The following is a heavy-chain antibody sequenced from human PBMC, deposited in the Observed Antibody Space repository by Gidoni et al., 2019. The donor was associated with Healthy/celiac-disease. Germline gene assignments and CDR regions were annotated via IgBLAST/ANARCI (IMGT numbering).Heavy chain of an antibody. J-gene: IGHJ3*02. CDR2: SDSGGST. Sequence: EVQLVESVGGLVQPGGSLRLSCSASGFTVSSNYMSWVRQAPGKGLEWVSGSDSGGSTYYADSGKGRLTNSRDNSKNTLYLQRNSMRAEDTAVYYCARDRPQGPPTNDAFDIWGQGTMVTVSS. V-gene: IGHV3-66*02. CDR3: ARDRPQGPPTNDAFDI. CDR1: GFTVSSNY.